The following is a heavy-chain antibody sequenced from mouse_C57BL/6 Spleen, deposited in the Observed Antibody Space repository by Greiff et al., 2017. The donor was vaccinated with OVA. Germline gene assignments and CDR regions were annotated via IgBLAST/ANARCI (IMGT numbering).Heavy chain of an antibody. CDR3: ASPNWDYFDY. Sequence: VQLQQSGAELVKPGASVKMSCKASGYNFTSYWITWVKQRPGQGLEWIGDIYPGSGSTNYNEKLKSKATLTVDTSASTAYMQLSSLTSDDSAVYYCASPNWDYFDYWGQGTTLTVSS. D-gene: IGHD4-1*01. V-gene: IGHV1-55*01. CDR2: IYPGSGST. CDR1: GYNFTSYW. J-gene: IGHJ2*01.